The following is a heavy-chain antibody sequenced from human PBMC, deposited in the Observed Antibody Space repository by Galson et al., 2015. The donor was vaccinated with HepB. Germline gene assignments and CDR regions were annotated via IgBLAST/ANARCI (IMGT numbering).Heavy chain of an antibody. CDR2: INSDGSST. CDR1: GFTFSSYW. D-gene: IGHD6-19*01. V-gene: IGHV3-74*01. CDR3: ARGVAGTEGWFDP. Sequence: SLRLSCAASGFTFSSYWMHWVRQAPGKGLVWVSRINSDGSSTSYADSVKGRFTISRDNAKNTLYLQMNSLRAEDTAVYYCARGVAGTEGWFDPWGQGTLVTVSS. J-gene: IGHJ5*02.